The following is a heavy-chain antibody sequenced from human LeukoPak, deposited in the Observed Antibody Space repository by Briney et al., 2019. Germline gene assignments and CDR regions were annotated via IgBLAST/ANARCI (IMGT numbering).Heavy chain of an antibody. V-gene: IGHV4-34*01. D-gene: IGHD2-2*01. Sequence: SETLSLTCAVYGGSFSGYYWSWIRQPPGKGLEWIGEINHSGSTNCNPSLKSRVTISVDTSKNQFSLKLSSVTAADTAVYYCARGYQLPHYYGMDVWGKGTTVTVSS. CDR1: GGSFSGYY. CDR3: ARGYQLPHYYGMDV. J-gene: IGHJ6*04. CDR2: INHSGST.